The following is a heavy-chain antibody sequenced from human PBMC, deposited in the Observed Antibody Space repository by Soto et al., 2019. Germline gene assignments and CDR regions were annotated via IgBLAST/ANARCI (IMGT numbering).Heavy chain of an antibody. Sequence: SETLSLTCAVYGGSFSGYYWNWIREPPGKGLEWSGESNHSGSTNYNPSLKSRVTISVDTSKKQFSLKLSSVTAADTAVYYYARSYDRYFDYWGQGTLVTVSS. D-gene: IGHD5-18*01. J-gene: IGHJ4*02. CDR3: ARSYDRYFDY. V-gene: IGHV4-34*01. CDR2: SNHSGST. CDR1: GGSFSGYY.